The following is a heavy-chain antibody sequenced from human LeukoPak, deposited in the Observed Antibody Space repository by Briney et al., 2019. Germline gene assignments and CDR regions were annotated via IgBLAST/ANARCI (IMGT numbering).Heavy chain of an antibody. CDR3: ARDPDCSGGSCYSYYFDY. CDR1: GLTFSTYD. V-gene: IGHV3-13*03. Sequence: GGSLRLSCAASGLTFSTYDMHWVRQATGKGLEWVSVIGTAGDTYYPGSVKGQFTISRDNSKNTLYLQMNSLRAEDTAVYYCARDPDCSGGSCYSYYFDYWGQGTLVTVSS. D-gene: IGHD2-15*01. CDR2: IGTAGDT. J-gene: IGHJ4*02.